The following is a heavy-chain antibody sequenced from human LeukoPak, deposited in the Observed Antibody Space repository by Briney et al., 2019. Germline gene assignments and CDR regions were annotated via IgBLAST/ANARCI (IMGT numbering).Heavy chain of an antibody. D-gene: IGHD3-9*01. V-gene: IGHV1-18*01. CDR1: GYTFTTYG. Sequence: ASVKVSCKASGYTFTTYGISWVRQAPGQGLEWMGWISAYNGNTNYAQKLQGRVTMTTDTSTSTAYMELRSLRSDDTAVYYCAREREVLTGSNWFDPWGQGTLVTVSS. J-gene: IGHJ5*02. CDR2: ISAYNGNT. CDR3: AREREVLTGSNWFDP.